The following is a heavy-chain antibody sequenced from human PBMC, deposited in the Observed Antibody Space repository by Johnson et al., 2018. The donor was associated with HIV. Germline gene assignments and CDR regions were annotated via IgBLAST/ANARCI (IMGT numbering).Heavy chain of an antibody. CDR2: INQDGTEK. CDR3: VRDVVDDGRYPPDAFDV. D-gene: IGHD2-21*01. Sequence: EVQVLESGGGLVQPGGSLGLSCAASGFTYSNYWMSWVRQVPGKGLEWVANINQDGTEKYYVDFVKGRFTISRDNAKNSLYLQVNTLTVEDTAVYYCVRDVVDDGRYPPDAFDVWGHGAMVIVSS. J-gene: IGHJ3*01. V-gene: IGHV3-7*05. CDR1: GFTYSNYW.